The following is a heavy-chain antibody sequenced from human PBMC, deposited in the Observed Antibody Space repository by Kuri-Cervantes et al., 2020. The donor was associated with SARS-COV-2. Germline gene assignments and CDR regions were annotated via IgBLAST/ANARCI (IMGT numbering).Heavy chain of an antibody. D-gene: IGHD3-22*01. Sequence: ESLKISCALYYGILTGYQWSWIRQPPGKGLEWIGGINHRGDTYYNPSLEGRVTISRDTSENKFSLRLSSVTAADTAVYYCARGINGYFFFYYLDVWGKGTTVTVSS. CDR3: ARGINGYFFFYYLDV. CDR2: INHRGDT. V-gene: IGHV4-34*01. J-gene: IGHJ6*03. CDR1: YGILTGYQ.